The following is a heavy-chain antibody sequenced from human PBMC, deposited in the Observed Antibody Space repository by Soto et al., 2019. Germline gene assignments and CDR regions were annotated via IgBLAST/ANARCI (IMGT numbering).Heavy chain of an antibody. V-gene: IGHV3-53*01. D-gene: IGHD6-19*01. CDR1: GFTVSSNY. Sequence: PGGSLRLSCAASGFTVSSNYMSWVRQAPGKGLEWVSVIYSGGSTYYADSAKGRFTISRDNSKNTLYLQMNSLRAEDTAVYYCARISKWLAPFDPWGQGTLVTVSS. CDR2: IYSGGST. J-gene: IGHJ5*02. CDR3: ARISKWLAPFDP.